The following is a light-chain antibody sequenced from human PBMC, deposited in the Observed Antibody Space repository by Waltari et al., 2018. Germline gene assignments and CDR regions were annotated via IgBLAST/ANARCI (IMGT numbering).Light chain of an antibody. V-gene: IGKV3-11*01. CDR2: DAS. Sequence: EIVLTQSPATLSLSPGQRATLSCRASHSVSWYLAWYQQRPGQAPRLLIYDASNRATGIPARVRGSGSETDFTLTIRSLEPEDSAGYYCQQRRNWPLTFGGGTKVEIK. J-gene: IGKJ4*02. CDR3: QQRRNWPLT. CDR1: HSVSWY.